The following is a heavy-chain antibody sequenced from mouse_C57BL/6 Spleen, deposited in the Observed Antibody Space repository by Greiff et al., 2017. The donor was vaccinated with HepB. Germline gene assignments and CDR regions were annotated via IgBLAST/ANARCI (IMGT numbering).Heavy chain of an antibody. CDR1: GFNIKNTY. V-gene: IGHV14-3*01. Sequence: EVKLQESVAELVRPGASVKLSCTASGFNIKNTYMHWVKQRPEQGLEWIGRIDPANGNTKYAPKFQGEATITADTSSNTAYLQLSSLTSEDTAIYYCARGDYYGSLYAMDYWGQGTSVTVSS. D-gene: IGHD1-1*01. CDR3: ARGDYYGSLYAMDY. CDR2: IDPANGNT. J-gene: IGHJ4*01.